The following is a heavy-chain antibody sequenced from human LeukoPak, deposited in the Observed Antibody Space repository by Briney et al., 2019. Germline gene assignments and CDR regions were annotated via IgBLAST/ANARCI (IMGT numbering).Heavy chain of an antibody. J-gene: IGHJ4*02. D-gene: IGHD6-13*01. CDR2: IKSKTDGGTT. CDR3: TTDLASSSWYRPGY. V-gene: IGHV3-15*01. Sequence: GGSLRLSCAASGFTFSSYGMHWVRQAPGKGLEWVGRIKSKTDGGTTDYAAPVKGRFSISRDDSINTVNLQMNSLKNEDTAVYYCTTDLASSSWYRPGYWGQGTLVTVSS. CDR1: GFTFSSYG.